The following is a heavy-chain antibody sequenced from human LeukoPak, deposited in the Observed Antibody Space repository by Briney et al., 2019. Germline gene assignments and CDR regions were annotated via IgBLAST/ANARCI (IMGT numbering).Heavy chain of an antibody. CDR2: IYTSGST. Sequence: PSETLSLTCTVSGGSISSYYWSWIRQPAGKGLEWIGRIYTSGSTNYNPSLKSRVTMSVDTSKNQFSLKLSSVTAADTAVYYCARVWWELEDGPAFDIWGQGTMVTVSS. V-gene: IGHV4-4*07. D-gene: IGHD1-26*01. CDR3: ARVWWELEDGPAFDI. J-gene: IGHJ3*02. CDR1: GGSISSYY.